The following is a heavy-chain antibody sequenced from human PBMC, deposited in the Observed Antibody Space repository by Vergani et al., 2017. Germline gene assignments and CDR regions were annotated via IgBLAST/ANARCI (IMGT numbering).Heavy chain of an antibody. CDR1: GYTLTELS. D-gene: IGHD6-19*01. CDR2: FDPEDGET. V-gene: IGHV1-24*01. Sequence: QVQLVQSGAEVKKPGASVKVSCKVSGYTLTELSMHWVRQAPGKGLEWMGGFDPEDGETIYAQKLQGRVTMTTDTSTITAYMELRCLRSDDTAVYYCARDLPGGQWLVKGAFDIWGQGTMVTVSS. CDR3: ARDLPGGQWLVKGAFDI. J-gene: IGHJ3*02.